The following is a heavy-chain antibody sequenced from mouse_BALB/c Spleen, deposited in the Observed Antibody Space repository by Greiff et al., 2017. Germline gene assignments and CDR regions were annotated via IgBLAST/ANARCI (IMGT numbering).Heavy chain of an antibody. CDR1: GFTFSDYG. CDR2: ISNLAYSI. J-gene: IGHJ3*01. D-gene: IGHD1-1*01. Sequence: EVQLVESGGGLVQPGGSRKLSCAASGFTFSDYGMAWVRQAPGKGPEWVAFISNLAYSIYYADTVTGRFTISRENAKNTLYLEMSSLRSEDTAMYYCARSYYYGSSWFAYWGQGTLVTVSA. CDR3: ARSYYYGSSWFAY. V-gene: IGHV5-15*02.